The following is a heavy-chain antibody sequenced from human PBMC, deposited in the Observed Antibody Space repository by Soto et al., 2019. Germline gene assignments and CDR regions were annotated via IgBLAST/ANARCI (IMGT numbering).Heavy chain of an antibody. CDR2: ISPYNDYT. CDR1: GYTFIRYG. Sequence: QVQLVQSAAEVKKPGASVKVSCKASGYTFIRYGITWVRQAPGQGLEWMGWISPYNDYTIYAQKFQGRVTMTTDTYTIIVYMERRGLKADATAVYYCARGGYYDNSWGKLSHYGLDVWGQGPSVTVSS. CDR3: ARGGYYDNSWGKLSHYGLDV. V-gene: IGHV1-18*01. D-gene: IGHD3-16*01. J-gene: IGHJ6*02.